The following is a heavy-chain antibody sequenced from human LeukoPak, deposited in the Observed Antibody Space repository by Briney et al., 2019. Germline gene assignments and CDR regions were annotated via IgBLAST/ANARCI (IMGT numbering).Heavy chain of an antibody. Sequence: SETLSLTCTVSGDSITSRGYYWSWIRQPPGKGLEWIGYIQYSGSTNYKPSLKSRVTMSVDTSKNRCSLRLSSVTAADTAVYYCARERDYGDQFFDYWGQGTLVTVSS. J-gene: IGHJ4*02. CDR3: ARERDYGDQFFDY. V-gene: IGHV4-61*08. D-gene: IGHD4-17*01. CDR1: GDSITSRGYY. CDR2: IQYSGST.